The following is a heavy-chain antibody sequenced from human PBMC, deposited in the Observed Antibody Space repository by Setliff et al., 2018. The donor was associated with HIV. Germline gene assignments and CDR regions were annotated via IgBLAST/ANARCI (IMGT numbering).Heavy chain of an antibody. CDR1: GFTFTDYW. CDR2: INVDGSSI. CDR3: ARLPQDVRSSIDF. Sequence: GESLRLSCAASGFTFTDYWMHWVRQVPGQGLVWVSRINVDGSSISYADSVKGRFTVSRDNAKNTLFLQTNSLRAEDTAVYYCARLPQDVRSSIDFWGQGTLVTVSS. J-gene: IGHJ4*02. D-gene: IGHD6-6*01. V-gene: IGHV3-74*01.